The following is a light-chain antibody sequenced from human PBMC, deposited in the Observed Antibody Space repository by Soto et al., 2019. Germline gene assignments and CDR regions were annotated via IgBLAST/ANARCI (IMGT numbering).Light chain of an antibody. CDR1: QSVSSN. J-gene: IGKJ4*01. V-gene: IGKV3-15*01. CDR3: QQYNNWPLT. CDR2: GAS. Sequence: EIVLTQSPGTLSLSPGERATLSCRASQSVSSNLAWFLQKPGQAPRLLIYGASTRATGIPARFSGSGSGTEFTLTISGLQSEDSAVYYCQQYNNWPLTFGGGTKVDIK.